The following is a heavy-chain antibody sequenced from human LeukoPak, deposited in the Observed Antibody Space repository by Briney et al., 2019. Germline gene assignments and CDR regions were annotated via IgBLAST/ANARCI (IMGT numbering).Heavy chain of an antibody. Sequence: ASETLSLTCAVYGGSFSGYFWSWIRQPPGKGLEWIGEINHSGSTNYNPSLKSRVTISVDTSKNQFSLKVSSVTAADTAVYYCARGPSHFGELGDDAFDVWGQGTMVTVSS. V-gene: IGHV4-34*01. CDR1: GGSFSGYF. D-gene: IGHD3-10*01. CDR3: ARGPSHFGELGDDAFDV. J-gene: IGHJ3*01. CDR2: INHSGST.